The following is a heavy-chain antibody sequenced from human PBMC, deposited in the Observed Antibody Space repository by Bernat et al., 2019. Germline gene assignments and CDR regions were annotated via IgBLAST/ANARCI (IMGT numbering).Heavy chain of an antibody. CDR1: GFTVSSDY. Sequence: EVQLVESGGGLIQPGGSLRLSCAVSGFTVSSDYMSWVRQAPGKGLEWVSVIYRAGNTYYADSVKGRFTVSRDNSKNTVLLQMNSLRAEDTAIYYCARGGGAYCGDDCISAIEYWGQGTLVTVSS. CDR2: IYRAGNT. V-gene: IGHV3-53*01. CDR3: ARGGGAYCGDDCISAIEY. J-gene: IGHJ4*02. D-gene: IGHD2-21*01.